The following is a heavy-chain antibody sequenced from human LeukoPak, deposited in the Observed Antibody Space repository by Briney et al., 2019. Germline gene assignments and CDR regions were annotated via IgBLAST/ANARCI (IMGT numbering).Heavy chain of an antibody. Sequence: VGSLRLSRAASGVPSTSYGMHWVRQAPGKGPEWVAAMRFDGSIEYYADSVRGRFTISRDNSKNTLYLQMNSLRAEDTAVYYCAKCSGGGGAFDIWGQGTMVTVSS. CDR3: AKCSGGGGAFDI. CDR1: GVPSTSYG. V-gene: IGHV3-30*02. CDR2: MRFDGSIE. J-gene: IGHJ3*02. D-gene: IGHD2-8*02.